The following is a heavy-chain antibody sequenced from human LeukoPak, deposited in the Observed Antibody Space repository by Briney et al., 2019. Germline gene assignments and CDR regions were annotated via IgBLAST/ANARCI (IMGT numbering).Heavy chain of an antibody. CDR2: IIPIFGTA. J-gene: IGHJ4*02. D-gene: IGHD3-22*01. Sequence: SVKVSCKASGGTFSSYAISWVRQAPGQGLEWMGGIIPIFGTANYAQKFQGRVTITADTSTSTAYMELRSLRSDDTAVYYCARDRVTYYYDSSGYLWLGDYWGQGTLVTVSS. CDR3: ARDRVTYYYDSSGYLWLGDY. CDR1: GGTFSSYA. V-gene: IGHV1-69*06.